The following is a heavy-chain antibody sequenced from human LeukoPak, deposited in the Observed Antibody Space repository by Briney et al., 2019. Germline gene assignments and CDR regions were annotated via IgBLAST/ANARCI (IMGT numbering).Heavy chain of an antibody. J-gene: IGHJ5*02. Sequence: ASVKVSCKASGYTFTGYYMHWVGQAPGQGLEWMGWINPNSGGTNYAQKFQGWVTMTRDTSISTAYMELSRLRSDDTAVYYCARSSMVRGVITQNWFDPWGQGTLVTVSS. D-gene: IGHD3-10*01. CDR1: GYTFTGYY. V-gene: IGHV1-2*04. CDR3: ARSSMVRGVITQNWFDP. CDR2: INPNSGGT.